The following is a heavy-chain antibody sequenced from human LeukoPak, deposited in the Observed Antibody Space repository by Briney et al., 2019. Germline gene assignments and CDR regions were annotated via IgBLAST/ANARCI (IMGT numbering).Heavy chain of an antibody. J-gene: IGHJ5*02. D-gene: IGHD3-10*01. CDR2: IYPGDSYT. CDR3: ARRITMVRGVDNNWFDP. CDR1: GYSFTNYW. V-gene: IGHV5-51*01. Sequence: GESLKISCKGSGYSFTNYWIGWVRPMPGKGLEWIGIIYPGDSYTRYSPSFQGQVTISADKSISPAYRQRGSLKASDTAMYYCARRITMVRGVDNNWFDPWGQGTLVTVSS.